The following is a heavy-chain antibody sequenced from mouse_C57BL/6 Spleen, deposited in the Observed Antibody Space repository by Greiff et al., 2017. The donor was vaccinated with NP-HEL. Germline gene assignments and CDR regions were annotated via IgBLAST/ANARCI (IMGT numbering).Heavy chain of an antibody. CDR3: TRQDHLVLEYFDV. CDR2: IRNKANNHAT. CDR1: GFTFSDAW. J-gene: IGHJ1*03. V-gene: IGHV6-6*01. D-gene: IGHD1-1*01. Sequence: EVKVEESGGGLVQPGGSMKLSCAASGFTFSDAWMDWVRQTPEKGLEWVAEIRNKANNHATYYAESVKGRFTISRDDSKSSVYLQMNSLRAESTGIYYYTRQDHLVLEYFDVWGTVTTVTVSS.